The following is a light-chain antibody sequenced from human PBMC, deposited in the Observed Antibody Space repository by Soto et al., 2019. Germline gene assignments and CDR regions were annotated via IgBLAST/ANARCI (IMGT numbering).Light chain of an antibody. CDR3: QQYNNWPLT. J-gene: IGKJ4*01. CDR1: QSVSSN. Sequence: EIVMTQSPATLSVSPGERATLSCRASQSVSSNLAWYQQKPGQAPRLLIYGASTRATGIPARFSGSGSGTEFTLTISSLQSEDFAVYYCQQYNNWPLTFRGGTTVEIK. CDR2: GAS. V-gene: IGKV3-15*01.